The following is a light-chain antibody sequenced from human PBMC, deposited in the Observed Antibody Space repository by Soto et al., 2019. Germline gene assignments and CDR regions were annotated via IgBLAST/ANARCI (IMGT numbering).Light chain of an antibody. CDR2: SAT. Sequence: EIVLTQSPGTLSLSPGERATLSCRTSQSVSSSYLAWYQQKPGQAPRLLIHSATSRATGIPDRFSGSGSGTDFNLTISKLEPEDFAMYYCQQYSSSPLTFGGGTKVEIK. J-gene: IGKJ4*02. CDR3: QQYSSSPLT. V-gene: IGKV3-20*01. CDR1: QSVSSSY.